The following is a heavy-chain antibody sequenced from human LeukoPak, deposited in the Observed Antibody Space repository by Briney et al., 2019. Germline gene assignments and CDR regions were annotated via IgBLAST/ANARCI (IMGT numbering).Heavy chain of an antibody. CDR2: ISSSSRYT. CDR3: AREVVITKGWFDP. Sequence: GGSLRLSCAASGFTFSDYYMSWIRQAPGKGLEWVSYISSSSRYTNYADSVKGRFTISRDNAKNSLYLQMNSLRAEDTAVYYCAREVVITKGWFDPWGQGTLVTVSS. J-gene: IGHJ5*02. V-gene: IGHV3-11*05. CDR1: GFTFSDYY. D-gene: IGHD3-22*01.